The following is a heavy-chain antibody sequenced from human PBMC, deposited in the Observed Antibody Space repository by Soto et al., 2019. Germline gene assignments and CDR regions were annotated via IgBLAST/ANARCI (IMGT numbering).Heavy chain of an antibody. CDR3: AKWGIAAAGTYYYYGMDV. J-gene: IGHJ6*02. CDR1: GFTFSSYA. Sequence: XGSLRLSCAASGFTFSSYAMSWVRQAPGKGLDWVSAIIGSGGSTYYADSVKGRFTISRDNSKNTLYLQMNSLRAEDTAVYYCAKWGIAAAGTYYYYGMDVWGQGTTVTVSS. D-gene: IGHD6-13*01. V-gene: IGHV3-23*01. CDR2: IIGSGGST.